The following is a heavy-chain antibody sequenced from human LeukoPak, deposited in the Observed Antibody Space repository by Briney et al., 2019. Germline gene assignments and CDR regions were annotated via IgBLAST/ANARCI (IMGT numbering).Heavy chain of an antibody. CDR2: ICAYNGNT. J-gene: IGHJ1*01. D-gene: IGHD6-19*01. CDR1: GYTFTNYG. V-gene: IGHV1-18*04. Sequence: ASVPVSCEASGYTFTNYGISWVRQAPGQGLEWMGWICAYNGNTNYAQKLQGRVTMTTDTSTSTAYMELRSLRSDDTAVYYCARDQGRVAGIVYCQHWGEGTLVTVSS. CDR3: ARDQGRVAGIVYCQH.